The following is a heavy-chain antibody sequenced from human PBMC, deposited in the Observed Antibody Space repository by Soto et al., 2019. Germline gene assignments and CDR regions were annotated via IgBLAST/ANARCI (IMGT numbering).Heavy chain of an antibody. J-gene: IGHJ5*01. V-gene: IGHV4-34*01. CDR2: INHSGST. D-gene: IGHD6-13*01. Sequence: SETLSFTCAVYGGSFSGYYWSWIRQPPGKGLEWIGEINHSGSTNYNPSLKSRVAISVDTSKNQFSLRLSSVTAADTAVYYCARGLPGRSSSWYHSWGQGTLVTVSS. CDR1: GGSFSGYY. CDR3: ARGLPGRSSSWYHS.